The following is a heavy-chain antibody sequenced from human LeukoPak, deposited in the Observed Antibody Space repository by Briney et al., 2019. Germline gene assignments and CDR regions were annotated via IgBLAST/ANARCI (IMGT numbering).Heavy chain of an antibody. D-gene: IGHD3-10*01. CDR3: ARGGWFGELLRPFDY. Sequence: GGSLRLSCAASGFTFSSYSMNWVRQAPGKGLEWVSYISSSSSTIYYADSVKGRFTISRDNAKNSLYLQMSSLRAEDTAVYYCARGGWFGELLRPFDYWGQGSLVTVSS. CDR1: GFTFSSYS. J-gene: IGHJ4*02. CDR2: ISSSSSTI. V-gene: IGHV3-48*01.